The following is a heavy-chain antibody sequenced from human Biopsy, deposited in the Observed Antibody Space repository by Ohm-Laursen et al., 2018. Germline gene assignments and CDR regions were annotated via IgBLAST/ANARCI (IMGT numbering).Heavy chain of an antibody. J-gene: IGHJ2*01. CDR1: GDSISSYY. V-gene: IGHV4-59*01. CDR3: ARDRGYYSDRTVPGYFDL. Sequence: SETLSLTWTVSGDSISSYYWSWIRQPPGKGLEWIGYVYYTGSTDYNPPLQSRVTISVDTSKNHFSLRLRSVTPADTAIYYCARDRGYYSDRTVPGYFDLWGRGTLVTVSP. D-gene: IGHD3-22*01. CDR2: VYYTGST.